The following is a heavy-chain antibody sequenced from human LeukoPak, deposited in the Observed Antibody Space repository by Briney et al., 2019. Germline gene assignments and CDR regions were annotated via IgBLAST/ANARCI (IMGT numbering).Heavy chain of an antibody. V-gene: IGHV4-59*12. Sequence: SETLSLTCTVSGGSISSYYWSWIRQPPGKGLEWIGYIYYSGSTNYNPSLKSRVTISVDTSKNQFSLELTSVTAADTAVYYCARGRGYQLSSNWFDPWGQGTLVTVSS. CDR1: GGSISSYY. CDR3: ARGRGYQLSSNWFDP. CDR2: IYYSGST. D-gene: IGHD2-2*01. J-gene: IGHJ5*02.